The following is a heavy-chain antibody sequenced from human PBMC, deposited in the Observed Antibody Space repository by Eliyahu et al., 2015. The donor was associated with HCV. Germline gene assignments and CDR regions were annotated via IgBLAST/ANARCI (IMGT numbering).Heavy chain of an antibody. D-gene: IGHD6-13*01. Sequence: QVQLQQWGAGLLKPSETLSLTCAVYGGSFSGYYWSWIRQPPGKGLEWIGEINHSGSTNYNPSLKSRVTISVDTSKNQFSLKLSSVTAADTAVYYCARVIVSPYSSSRNWFDPWGQGTLVTVSS. CDR3: ARVIVSPYSSSRNWFDP. CDR2: INHSGST. CDR1: GGSFSGYY. J-gene: IGHJ5*02. V-gene: IGHV4-34*01.